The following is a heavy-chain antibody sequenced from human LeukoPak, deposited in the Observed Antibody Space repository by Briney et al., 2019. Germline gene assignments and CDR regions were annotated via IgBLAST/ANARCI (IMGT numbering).Heavy chain of an antibody. CDR2: ITTDTGSP. D-gene: IGHD2-15*01. CDR1: GYTFTKYA. CDR3: AKAARYCSGDSCFLPRTFDM. J-gene: IGHJ3*02. V-gene: IGHV7-4-1*02. Sequence: ASVKVSCKASGYTFTKYALNWVRQAPGQGLEWMGWITTDTGSPTYAQAFTGRFVFSLDTSVTTAYLQITDLEADDTAIYYCAKAARYCSGDSCFLPRTFDMWGQGTMVTVSS.